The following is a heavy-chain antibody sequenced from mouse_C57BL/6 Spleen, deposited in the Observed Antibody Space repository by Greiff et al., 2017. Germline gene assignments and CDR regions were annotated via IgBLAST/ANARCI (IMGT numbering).Heavy chain of an antibody. Sequence: QVQLQQSVAELVKPGASVKICCKASCYAFGSYWMNWVTQRPGKGLAWIGQIYPGDGDTNYDGKFKGKATLTADKASSTAYMQLSSLTSEDSAVYFCARLSYDYDGANWGQANLVTVS. CDR2: IYPGDGDT. D-gene: IGHD2-4*01. V-gene: IGHV1-80*01. CDR3: ARLSYDYDGAN. J-gene: IGHJ3*01. CDR1: CYAFGSYW.